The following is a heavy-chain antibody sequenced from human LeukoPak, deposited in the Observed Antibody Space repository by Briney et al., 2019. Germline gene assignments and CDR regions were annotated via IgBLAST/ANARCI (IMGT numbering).Heavy chain of an antibody. CDR1: GGSISSYY. CDR3: ARRLGGYND. J-gene: IGHJ1*01. Sequence: SETLSLTCTVSGGSISSYYWSWIRQPPGKGLEWIGYIYYSGSTNYNPSLKSRVTMSVDTSKNQFSLKLSTVTAADTAVYYCARRLGGYNDWGQGTLVTVSS. CDR2: IYYSGST. V-gene: IGHV4-59*08. D-gene: IGHD5-24*01.